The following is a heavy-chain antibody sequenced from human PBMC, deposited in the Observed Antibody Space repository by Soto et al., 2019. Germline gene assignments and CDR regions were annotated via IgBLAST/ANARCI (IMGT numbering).Heavy chain of an antibody. CDR1: GYTFTSYG. D-gene: IGHD3-22*01. J-gene: IGHJ4*02. CDR2: ISAYNGNT. Sequence: ASVKVSCKASGYTFTSYGISWVRRAPGQGLEWMGWISAYNGNTNYAQKLQGRVTMTTDASTSTAYMELRSLRSDDTAVYYCARDEPGFYESSEYFDYWGQGTLVTVSS. CDR3: ARDEPGFYESSEYFDY. V-gene: IGHV1-18*04.